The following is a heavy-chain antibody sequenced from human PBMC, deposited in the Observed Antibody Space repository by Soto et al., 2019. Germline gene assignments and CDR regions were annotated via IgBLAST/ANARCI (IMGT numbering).Heavy chain of an antibody. Sequence: SETLSLTCTVSGGSISSYYWSWIRQPPGKGLEWIGYIYYSGSTNYNPSLKSRVTISVDTSKNQFSLKLSSVTAADTVVYYCARAAARNWFDPWGQGTLVTVSS. V-gene: IGHV4-59*01. J-gene: IGHJ5*02. CDR2: IYYSGST. D-gene: IGHD6-6*01. CDR3: ARAAARNWFDP. CDR1: GGSISSYY.